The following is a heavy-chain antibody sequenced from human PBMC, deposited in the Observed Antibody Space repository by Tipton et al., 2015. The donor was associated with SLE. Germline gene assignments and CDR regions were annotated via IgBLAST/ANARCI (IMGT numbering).Heavy chain of an antibody. V-gene: IGHV3-49*03. CDR3: TRDYQIFGVVNYMDV. CDR1: GFSFGDYA. Sequence: SLRLSCTASGFSFGDYAMSWFRQAPGKGLEWVGFIRSKAYGGTTEYAASVKGRFTISRDDSKSIAYLQMNSLKTEDTAVYYCTRDYQIFGVVNYMDVWGKGTTVTVSS. D-gene: IGHD3-3*01. J-gene: IGHJ6*03. CDR2: IRSKAYGGTT.